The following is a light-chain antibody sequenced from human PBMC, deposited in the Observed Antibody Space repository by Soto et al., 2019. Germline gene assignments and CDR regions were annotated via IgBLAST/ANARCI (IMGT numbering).Light chain of an antibody. CDR1: LGISNY. CDR3: QEYYRVPLT. V-gene: IGKV1-27*01. CDR2: AAS. Sequence: DIQMTQSPSSLSASVGDRVTITCRASLGISNYLAWYQQRPGKVPNVLIYAASTLQSGVPSRFSGSGSGTDFTLPISNLQPEDVASYYCQEYYRVPLTFGGGTKVEIK. J-gene: IGKJ4*01.